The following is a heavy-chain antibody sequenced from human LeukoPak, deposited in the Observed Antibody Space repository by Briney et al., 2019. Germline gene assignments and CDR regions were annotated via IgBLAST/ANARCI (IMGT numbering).Heavy chain of an antibody. CDR3: AKASPRQWLGEYFDY. V-gene: IGHV3-30*18. CDR1: GFTFSSYG. Sequence: GGSLRLSCAASGFTFSSYGMHWVRQAPGKGLEWVAVISYDGSNKYYADSVKGRFTISRDNSKNTLYLQMSSLRAEDTAVYYCAKASPRQWLGEYFDYWGQGTLVTVSS. D-gene: IGHD6-19*01. CDR2: ISYDGSNK. J-gene: IGHJ4*02.